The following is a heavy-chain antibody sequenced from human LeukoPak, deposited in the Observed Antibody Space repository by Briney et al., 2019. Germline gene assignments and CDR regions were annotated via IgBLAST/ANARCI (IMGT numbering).Heavy chain of an antibody. CDR1: GGTFSSYA. V-gene: IGHV1-69*05. CDR3: ARAYYYESTGYYPGGDY. Sequence: SVKVSCKASGGTFSSYAISWVRQAPGQGLEWMGGIIPIFGTANYAQKFQGRVAMTRDTSTSTVYMELSSLRSEDTAIYYCARAYYYESTGYYPGGDYWGQGTLVTVSS. CDR2: IIPIFGTA. D-gene: IGHD3-22*01. J-gene: IGHJ4*02.